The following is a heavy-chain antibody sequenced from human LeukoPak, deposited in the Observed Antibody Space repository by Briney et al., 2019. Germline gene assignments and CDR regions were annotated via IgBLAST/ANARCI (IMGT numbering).Heavy chain of an antibody. D-gene: IGHD6-19*01. Sequence: SETLSLTCAVYGGSFSGYYWSWIRQPPGKGLEWIGFIYYSGSTNYNPSLKSRVTISLDTSKNQFSLKLSSVTAADTAVYYCARDGSYSSGRLDAFDFWGQGTMVTVSS. J-gene: IGHJ3*01. V-gene: IGHV4-59*01. CDR3: ARDGSYSSGRLDAFDF. CDR2: IYYSGST. CDR1: GGSFSGYY.